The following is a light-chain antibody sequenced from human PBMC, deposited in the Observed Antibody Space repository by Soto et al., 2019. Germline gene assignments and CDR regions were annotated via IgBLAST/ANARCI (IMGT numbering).Light chain of an antibody. CDR3: QQYYSYPLT. CDR1: QGISSY. J-gene: IGKJ1*01. V-gene: IGKV1-8*01. CDR2: AAS. Sequence: IQMTQSPSSLSASVGDIFTITCGASQGISSYLAWYQQKPGKAPKLLIYAASTLQSGVPSRFSGSGSGTDFTLTISCLQSEDFATYYCQQYYSYPLTFGQGTKVDIK.